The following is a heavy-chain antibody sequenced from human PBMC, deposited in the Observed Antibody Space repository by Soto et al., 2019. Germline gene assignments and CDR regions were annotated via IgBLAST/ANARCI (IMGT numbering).Heavy chain of an antibody. V-gene: IGHV4-4*07. CDR2: IYISGGT. D-gene: IGHD3-10*01. Sequence: SQTLALTCTVSGGSRDNSYWSCIGQPAGKEMGWIGRIYISGGTNYNPSLKSRVAMSVDTSKNQFSLKLSSVTAADTAVYYCARGLRRGVIFRFAPWGQGTLVTVS. CDR3: ARGLRRGVIFRFAP. CDR1: GGSRDNSY. J-gene: IGHJ5*02.